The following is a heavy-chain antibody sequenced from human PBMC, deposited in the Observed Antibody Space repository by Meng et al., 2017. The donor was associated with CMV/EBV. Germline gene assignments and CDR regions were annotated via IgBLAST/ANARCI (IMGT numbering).Heavy chain of an antibody. CDR1: GFTFSGSA. CDR2: IRSKANSYAT. CDR3: AKEQGVFGVVNPYYYYYYGMDV. J-gene: IGHJ6*02. V-gene: IGHV3-73*01. Sequence: GESLKISCAASGFTFSGSAMHWVRQASGKGLEWVGRIRSKANSYATAYAASVKGRFTISRDDSKNTAYLQMNSLKTEDTAVYYCAKEQGVFGVVNPYYYYYYGMDVWGQGTTVTVSS. D-gene: IGHD3-3*01.